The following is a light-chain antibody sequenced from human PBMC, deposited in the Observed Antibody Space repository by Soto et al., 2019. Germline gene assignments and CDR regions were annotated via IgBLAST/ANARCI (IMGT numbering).Light chain of an antibody. J-gene: IGKJ1*01. CDR3: KQSYSTSWT. V-gene: IGKV1-39*01. Sequence: DIQMTQSPSSLSASVGDRVTITCRASQGISSHLNWYQQKPGKAPKLLISAASSLQSGVPSRFSGSGSGTHLNITVSSLQPKVFATYYCKQSYSTSWTFGQGTKVAIK. CDR1: QGISSH. CDR2: AAS.